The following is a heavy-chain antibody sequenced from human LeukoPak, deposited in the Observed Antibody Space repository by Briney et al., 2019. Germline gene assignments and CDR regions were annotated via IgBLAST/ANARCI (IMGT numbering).Heavy chain of an antibody. CDR2: INSDGSST. CDR3: ARANYYGSGRAAFDI. J-gene: IGHJ3*02. CDR1: GFTFSSYW. Sequence: PGGSLRLSCAASGFTFSSYWMHWVRQAPGKGLVGVSRINSDGSSTSYADSVKGRFTISRDNAKNTLYLQMNSLRAEDTAVYYCARANYYGSGRAAFDIWGQGTMVTVSS. D-gene: IGHD3-10*01. V-gene: IGHV3-74*01.